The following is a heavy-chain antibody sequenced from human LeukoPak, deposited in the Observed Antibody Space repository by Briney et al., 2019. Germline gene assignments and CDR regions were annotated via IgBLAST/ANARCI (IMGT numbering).Heavy chain of an antibody. D-gene: IGHD3-10*01. Sequence: PSETLSLTCAVYGGSFSGYYWSWIRQPPGKGLEWIGEINHSGSTNYNPSLKSRVTISVDTSKNQFSLKLSSVTAADTAVYYCARDPEYYYGSGDRIRGAFDIWGQGTMVTVSS. CDR3: ARDPEYYYGSGDRIRGAFDI. CDR1: GGSFSGYY. V-gene: IGHV4-34*01. J-gene: IGHJ3*02. CDR2: INHSGST.